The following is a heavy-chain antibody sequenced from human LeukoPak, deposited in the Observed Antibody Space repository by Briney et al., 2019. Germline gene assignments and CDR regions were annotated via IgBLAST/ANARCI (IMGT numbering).Heavy chain of an antibody. D-gene: IGHD3-10*01. Sequence: SETLSLTCAVYGGSFSGYYWSWIRQPPGKGLEWIGEINHSGSTNYNPSLKSRVTISVDTSKNQFSLKLSSVTAADTAVYYRARIASLNGSGSYYKALDYWGQGTLVTVSS. CDR3: ARIASLNGSGSYYKALDY. CDR2: INHSGST. CDR1: GGSFSGYY. V-gene: IGHV4-34*01. J-gene: IGHJ4*02.